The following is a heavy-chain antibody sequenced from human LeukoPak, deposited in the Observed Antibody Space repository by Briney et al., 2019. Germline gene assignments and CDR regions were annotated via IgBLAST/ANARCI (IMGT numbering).Heavy chain of an antibody. CDR3: ARETGSGYGMDV. Sequence: PGGSLRLPCAASGFTFSNYGMHWVRQAPGKGLVWVSRINSDGSSTSYADSVKGRFTISRDNAKNTLCLQMNSLRAEDTAVYYCARETGSGYGMDVWGQGTTVTVSS. D-gene: IGHD3-10*01. CDR2: INSDGSST. CDR1: GFTFSNYG. J-gene: IGHJ6*02. V-gene: IGHV3-74*01.